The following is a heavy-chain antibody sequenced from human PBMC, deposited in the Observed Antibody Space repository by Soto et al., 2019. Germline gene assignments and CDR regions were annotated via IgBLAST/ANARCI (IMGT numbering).Heavy chain of an antibody. D-gene: IGHD3-10*01. Sequence: GGSLRLSCAASGFTFSDYYMSWIRQAPGKGLEWVSYISSSSSYTNYADSVKGRFTISRDNAKNSLYLQMNSLRAEDTAVYYCARGGGQGSHYGVDYWGQGTLVTVSS. CDR3: ARGGGQGSHYGVDY. CDR2: ISSSSSYT. J-gene: IGHJ4*02. V-gene: IGHV3-11*06. CDR1: GFTFSDYY.